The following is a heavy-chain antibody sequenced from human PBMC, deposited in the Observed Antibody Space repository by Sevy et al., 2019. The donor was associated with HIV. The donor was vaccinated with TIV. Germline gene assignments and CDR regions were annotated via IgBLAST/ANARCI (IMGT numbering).Heavy chain of an antibody. J-gene: IGHJ3*02. Sequence: GGSLRLSCVVSEFIFRASVMHWVRQAPGKGLEWVALNSFDGTTNFNGDSMKGRFTVSRDNSKNTRYLQMNSLRDDDTALYYGAREGHSSGRAGIFNIWGPGTMVTVSS. CDR3: AREGHSSGRAGIFNI. V-gene: IGHV3-30*04. CDR2: NSFDGTTN. CDR1: EFIFRASV. D-gene: IGHD3-22*01.